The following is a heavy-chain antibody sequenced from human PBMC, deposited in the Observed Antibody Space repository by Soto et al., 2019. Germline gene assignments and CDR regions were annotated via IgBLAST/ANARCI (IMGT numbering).Heavy chain of an antibody. CDR2: SRPDTDDR. D-gene: IGHD1-26*01. CDR3: AREDGTFDY. Sequence: VQLVESGGGLVQPGGSLRLSCTVSGFNFSRYWMNWVRQAPGKGLEWVANSRPDTDDRFHADSVRGRFSISRDNAKKSLFLQMNSLRVEDTSAYYCAREDGTFDYWGQGSLVTVSS. V-gene: IGHV3-7*04. CDR1: GFNFSRYW. J-gene: IGHJ4*02.